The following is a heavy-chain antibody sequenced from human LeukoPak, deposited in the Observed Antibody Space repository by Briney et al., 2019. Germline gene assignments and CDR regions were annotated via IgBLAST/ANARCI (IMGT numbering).Heavy chain of an antibody. Sequence: ASVKVSCKASGGTFSSYAISWVRQAPGQGLEWMGRIIPILGIANYAQKFQGRVTITADKSTSTAYMELSSLRSEDTAVYYCAREASVDTAMVTGAFDIWGQGTMVTVSS. V-gene: IGHV1-69*04. CDR3: AREASVDTAMVTGAFDI. J-gene: IGHJ3*02. CDR1: GGTFSSYA. CDR2: IIPILGIA. D-gene: IGHD5-18*01.